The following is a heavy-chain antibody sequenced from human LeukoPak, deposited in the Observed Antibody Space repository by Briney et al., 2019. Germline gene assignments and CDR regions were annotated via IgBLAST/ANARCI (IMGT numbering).Heavy chain of an antibody. V-gene: IGHV1-18*01. CDR2: VSAYNGNT. CDR3: ARARTHSCGRRPYYYHYHMDV. D-gene: IGHD6-25*01. J-gene: IGHJ6*03. CDR1: VYTFTNYG. Sequence: ASVKGSCTTSVYTFTNYGISWVRQGPGHGLEWVWWVSAYNGNTHYAQKLQRRVTMTTETSTSTAYTEMRSLRSEDTAVYYCARARTHSCGRRPYYYHYHMDVWGKGTTVTVSS.